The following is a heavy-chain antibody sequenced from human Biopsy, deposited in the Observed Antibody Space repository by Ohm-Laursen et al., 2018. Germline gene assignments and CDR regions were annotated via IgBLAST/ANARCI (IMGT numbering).Heavy chain of an antibody. CDR1: GYTFTSYD. D-gene: IGHD3-22*01. Sequence: GASVKVSCKVSGYTFTSYDISWVRQAPGQGLEWMGWISPYNDKTSYPPKLQDRVTMTADTSTNTAHMELRSLRSDDTAVYYCTRGGYYYDSLAYYYWFDPWGQGTLVTVSS. J-gene: IGHJ5*02. CDR2: ISPYNDKT. CDR3: TRGGYYYDSLAYYYWFDP. V-gene: IGHV1-18*01.